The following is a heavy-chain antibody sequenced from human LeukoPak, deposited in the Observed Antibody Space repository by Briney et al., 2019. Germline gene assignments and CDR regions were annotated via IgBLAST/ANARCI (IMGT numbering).Heavy chain of an antibody. CDR2: ISTDGSRP. J-gene: IGHJ4*02. CDR3: VRDGQGSTPLDY. D-gene: IGHD2-15*01. Sequence: PGGSLRLSCAAPGFTFSSHWMHWVRQAPGKGLVWVSGISTDGSRPRYADSVNGRFTISRDNAKNTLYLQMNSLRAEDTAVYFCVRDGQGSTPLDYWGQGTLVTVSS. V-gene: IGHV3-74*01. CDR1: GFTFSSHW.